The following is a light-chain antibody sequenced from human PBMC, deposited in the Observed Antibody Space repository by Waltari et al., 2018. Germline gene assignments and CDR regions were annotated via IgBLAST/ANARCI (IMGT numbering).Light chain of an antibody. V-gene: IGKV3-15*01. CDR1: QSIATN. CDR2: DAS. Sequence: EVVMTQSRASLSVSPGERASLSCRASQSIATNLAWYQQKPGQAPRLLVYDASTRAPSIPTRFRGSGSGTEFTLTISSLQSEDSAVYYCQQYNRWPPITFGQGTRLEIK. J-gene: IGKJ5*01. CDR3: QQYNRWPPIT.